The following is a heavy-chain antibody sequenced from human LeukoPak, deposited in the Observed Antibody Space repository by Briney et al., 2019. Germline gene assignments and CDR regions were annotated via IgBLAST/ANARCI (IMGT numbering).Heavy chain of an antibody. V-gene: IGHV1-46*01. D-gene: IGHD2-15*01. J-gene: IGHJ5*02. CDR3: ARGSGDSYNWFDP. CDR1: GYSFTNYY. Sequence: ASVKVSCKASGYSFTNYYLHWARQAPGQGLEWMGIIDPSGGSTTYAQKFQGRVTMTRDTSTSTVYMELSSLRSEDTAMYYCARGSGDSYNWFDPWGQGTLVTVSS. CDR2: IDPSGGST.